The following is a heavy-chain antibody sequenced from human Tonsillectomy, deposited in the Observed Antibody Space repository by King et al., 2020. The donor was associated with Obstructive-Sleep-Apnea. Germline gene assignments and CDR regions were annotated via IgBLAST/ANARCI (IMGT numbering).Heavy chain of an antibody. V-gene: IGHV4-59*01. CDR2: FYYSGNT. CDR3: ARGPVGQWLLLDY. D-gene: IGHD6-19*01. J-gene: IGHJ4*02. CDR1: GGSISSYY. Sequence: VQLQESGPGLVKPSETLSLTCTVSGGSISSYYWSWIRQPPGKGLEWIGYFYYSGNTNYNPSLKSRVTISVDTSKNQFSLKLSSVTAADTAVYYCARGPVGQWLLLDYWGQGTLVTVSS.